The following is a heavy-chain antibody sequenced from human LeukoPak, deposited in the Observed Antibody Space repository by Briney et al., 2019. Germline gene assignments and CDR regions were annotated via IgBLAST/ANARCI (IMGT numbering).Heavy chain of an antibody. CDR2: ISGSGGST. Sequence: GGSLRLSCAASGFTFSSYAMSWVRQAPGKGLEWVSAISGSGGSTYYADSVKGRFTISRDNSKNTLYLQMNSLRAEDMAVYYCAKDDGDYQVFWVYYYYGMDVWGQGTTVTVSS. CDR3: AKDDGDYQVFWVYYYYGMDV. CDR1: GFTFSSYA. V-gene: IGHV3-23*01. J-gene: IGHJ6*02. D-gene: IGHD4-17*01.